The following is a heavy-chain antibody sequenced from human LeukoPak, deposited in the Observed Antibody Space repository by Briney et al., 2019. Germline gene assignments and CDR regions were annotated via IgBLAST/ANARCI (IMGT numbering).Heavy chain of an antibody. CDR3: ARAPWGYCGGDCQGFDY. J-gene: IGHJ4*02. D-gene: IGHD2-21*02. CDR1: GFTFSSYG. CDR2: ISYDGSNK. V-gene: IGHV3-30*03. Sequence: GGSLRLSCAASGFTFSSYGMHWVRQAPGKGLEWVAVISYDGSNKYYADSVKGRFTISRDNSKNTLYLQMNSLRADDTAVYYCARAPWGYCGGDCQGFDYWGQGTLVTVSS.